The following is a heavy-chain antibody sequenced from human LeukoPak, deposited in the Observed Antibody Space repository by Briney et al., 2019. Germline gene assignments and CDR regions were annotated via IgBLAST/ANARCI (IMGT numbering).Heavy chain of an antibody. CDR1: GDSVSSNSAA. V-gene: IGHV6-1*01. Sequence: SQTLSLTCAISGDSVSSNSAAWNWIRQSPSRGLEWLGRTYYRSKWYNDYAVSVKSRITINPDTSKNQFSLQLNSMTPEDTAVYYCARSGCSGGSCYDRHFFDYWGQGTLVTVSS. CDR2: TYYRSKWYN. CDR3: ARSGCSGGSCYDRHFFDY. J-gene: IGHJ4*02. D-gene: IGHD2-15*01.